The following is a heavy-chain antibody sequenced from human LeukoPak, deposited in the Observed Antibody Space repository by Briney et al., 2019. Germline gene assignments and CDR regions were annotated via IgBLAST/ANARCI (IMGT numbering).Heavy chain of an antibody. D-gene: IGHD6-13*01. V-gene: IGHV3-7*01. CDR2: IKQNGGEK. CDR1: GFTFSTYW. J-gene: IGHJ4*02. Sequence: PGGSLRLSCAASGFTFSTYWMSWVRQAPGKGLEWVASIKQNGGEKYYVDSVKGRFTISRDNAKNSVFLQMNSLRVEDTALYYCARESSSGFDYWGQGTLVTVSS. CDR3: ARESSSGFDY.